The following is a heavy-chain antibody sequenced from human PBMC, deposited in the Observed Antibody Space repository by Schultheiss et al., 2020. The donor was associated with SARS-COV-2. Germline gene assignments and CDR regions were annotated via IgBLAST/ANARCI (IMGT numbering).Heavy chain of an antibody. CDR1: GFTFSSYA. V-gene: IGHV3-23*01. Sequence: GGSLRLSCAASGFTFSSYAMSWVRQAPGKGLEWVSAISGSGGSRHYADSVTDRMTIYRDNSKNTLYLQMDTLRAEDTAVYYCATGTTAKLDYWGQGTLVTVSS. D-gene: IGHD4-17*01. CDR3: ATGTTAKLDY. J-gene: IGHJ4*02. CDR2: ISGSGGSR.